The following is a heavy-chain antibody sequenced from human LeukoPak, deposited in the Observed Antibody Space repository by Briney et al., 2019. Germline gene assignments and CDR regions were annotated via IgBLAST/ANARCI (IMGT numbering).Heavy chain of an antibody. D-gene: IGHD6-19*01. CDR2: ISYDGSNK. V-gene: IGHV3-30*03. Sequence: PGGSLRLSCAASGFTFSSYGMHWVRQAPGKGLEWVAVISYDGSNKYYADSVKGRFTISRDNSKNTLYLQMNSLRAEDTAVYYCGTVPPSEGVAGKGSFDYWGQGTLVTVSS. CDR3: GTVPPSEGVAGKGSFDY. J-gene: IGHJ4*02. CDR1: GFTFSSYG.